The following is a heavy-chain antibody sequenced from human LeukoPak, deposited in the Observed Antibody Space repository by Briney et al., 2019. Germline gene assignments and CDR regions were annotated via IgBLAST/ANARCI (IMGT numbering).Heavy chain of an antibody. Sequence: SQTLSLTCTVSGGSISSGGYYWSWIRQHPGKGLEWIGYIYYSGSTYYNPSLKSRVTISVDTSKNQFSLKLSSVTAADTAVYYCARRRSNYYDSSGYYDFDYWGQGTLVTVSS. J-gene: IGHJ4*02. CDR3: ARRRSNYYDSSGYYDFDY. D-gene: IGHD3-22*01. V-gene: IGHV4-31*03. CDR2: IYYSGST. CDR1: GGSISSGGYY.